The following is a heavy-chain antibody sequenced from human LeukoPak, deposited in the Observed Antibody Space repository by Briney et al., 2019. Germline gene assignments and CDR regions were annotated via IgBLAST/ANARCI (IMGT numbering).Heavy chain of an antibody. D-gene: IGHD3-22*01. Sequence: SQTLSLTCTVSGGSISSGGYYWSWIRQHPGKGLEWIGYIYYSGSTYYNPSLKSRVTISVDTSKNQCSLKLSSVTAADTAVYYCARGYDSRGSHFDYWGQGTLVTVSS. CDR1: GGSISSGGYY. CDR2: IYYSGST. J-gene: IGHJ4*02. V-gene: IGHV4-31*03. CDR3: ARGYDSRGSHFDY.